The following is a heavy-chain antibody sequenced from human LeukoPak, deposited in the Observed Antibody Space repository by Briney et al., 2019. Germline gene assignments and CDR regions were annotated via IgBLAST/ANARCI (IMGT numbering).Heavy chain of an antibody. CDR1: GFTFSSYG. Sequence: GGSLRLSCAASGFTFSSYGMHWVRQAPGKGLEWVAVIWYDGSNKYYADSVKGRFTISRDNSKNTLYLQMNSLRAEDTAVYYCARANRNYGSGSYYDYWGQGTLVTVSS. V-gene: IGHV3-33*01. CDR2: IWYDGSNK. J-gene: IGHJ4*02. D-gene: IGHD3-10*01. CDR3: ARANRNYGSGSYYDY.